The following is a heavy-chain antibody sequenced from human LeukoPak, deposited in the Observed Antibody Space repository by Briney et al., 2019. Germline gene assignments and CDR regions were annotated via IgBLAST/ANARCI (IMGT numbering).Heavy chain of an antibody. CDR2: LHHSGIT. CDR3: ARHVNQLVTDFGPMGYFDY. V-gene: IGHV4-38-2*01. CDR1: IYSISSGYC. J-gene: IGHJ4*01. Sequence: SETLSLTCAVSIYSISSGYCGGWIRQSPGRGLEWIGTLHHSGITYYNPSVNSRVTISVDTSKTQYSLNRSSVTAPDTAVYYCARHVNQLVTDFGPMGYFDYWGHGTLVTVSS. D-gene: IGHD3-3*01.